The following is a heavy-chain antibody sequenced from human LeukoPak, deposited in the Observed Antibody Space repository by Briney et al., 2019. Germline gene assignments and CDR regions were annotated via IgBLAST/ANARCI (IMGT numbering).Heavy chain of an antibody. CDR3: ARLLSSSGWYWFDP. CDR1: GFTVSSNY. CDR2: IYSGGST. D-gene: IGHD6-19*01. V-gene: IGHV3-66*02. Sequence: PGGSLRLSCAASGFTVSSNYVSWVRQAPGKGLEWVSVIYSGGSTYYADSVKGRFTISRDNSKNTLYLQMNSLRAEDTAVYYRARLLSSSGWYWFDPWGQGTLVTVSS. J-gene: IGHJ5*02.